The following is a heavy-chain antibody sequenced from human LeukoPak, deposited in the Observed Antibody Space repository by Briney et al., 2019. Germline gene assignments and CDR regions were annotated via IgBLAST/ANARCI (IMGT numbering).Heavy chain of an antibody. J-gene: IGHJ5*02. D-gene: IGHD2-15*01. CDR2: INPNSGGT. CDR1: GYTFTGYD. CDR3: AVPPDCSGGSRKRWFDP. Sequence: ASVKVSCKASGYTFTGYDMHWVRQAPGQGLEWMGWINPNSGGTNYAHKFQGRVTMTRDTSISTAYMELSRLRSADTAVYYCAVPPDCSGGSRKRWFDPWGQGTLVTVSS. V-gene: IGHV1-2*02.